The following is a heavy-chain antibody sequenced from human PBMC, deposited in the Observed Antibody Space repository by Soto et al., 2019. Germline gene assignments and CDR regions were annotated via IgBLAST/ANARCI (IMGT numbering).Heavy chain of an antibody. CDR3: AKYARGRSPIGSSGPFDI. D-gene: IGHD6-19*01. J-gene: IGHJ3*02. CDR1: GLTFSSYG. CDR2: ISGSGGST. V-gene: IGHV3-23*01. Sequence: TGGSLRLSCAASGLTFSSYGMSWVRQAPGKGLEWVSAISGSGGSTYYADSVKGRFTISRDNSKNTLYLQMNSLRAEDTAVYYCAKYARGRSPIGSSGPFDIWGQGTMVTVSS.